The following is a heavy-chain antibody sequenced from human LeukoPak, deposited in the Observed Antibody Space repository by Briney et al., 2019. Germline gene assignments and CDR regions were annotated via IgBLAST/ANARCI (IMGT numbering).Heavy chain of an antibody. CDR2: INHSGST. V-gene: IGHV4-34*01. CDR1: GGSFSSYY. D-gene: IGHD3-22*01. J-gene: IGHJ1*01. CDR3: AFSSAYQQH. Sequence: SETLSLTCAVYGGSFSSYYWSWIRQPPGEGLEWIGEINHSGSTDYNPPLKSRVTISVDTSKNQFSLKLSSVTAADTAVYYCAFSSAYQQHCGQGTLVTVSS.